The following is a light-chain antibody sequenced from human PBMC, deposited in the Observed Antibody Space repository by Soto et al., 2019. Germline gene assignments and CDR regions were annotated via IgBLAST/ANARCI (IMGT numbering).Light chain of an antibody. CDR2: YAS. V-gene: IGKV1-33*01. CDR1: QDIKNY. Sequence: DIQMTQSPSSLSASVGDRVTITCQASQDIKNYLNWYQQKPGKDPNLLIYYASNLKTGVPSRFSGGGSGTHFTFTISSLQPEDVATYYCQQYDHLPPLSFGGGTKVEIK. CDR3: QQYDHLPPLS. J-gene: IGKJ4*01.